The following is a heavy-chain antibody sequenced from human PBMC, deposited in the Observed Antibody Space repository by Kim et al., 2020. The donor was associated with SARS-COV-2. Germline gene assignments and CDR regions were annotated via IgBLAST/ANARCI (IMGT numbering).Heavy chain of an antibody. J-gene: IGHJ4*02. D-gene: IGHD3-22*01. Sequence: SETLSLTCTVSGGSISSSSYYWGWIRQPPGKGLEWIGSIYYSGSTYYNPSLKSRVTISVDTSKNQFSLKLSSVTAADTAVYYCARHGRPGQIVVVIPHFESWGQGTLVTVSS. V-gene: IGHV4-39*01. CDR1: GGSISSSSYY. CDR3: ARHGRPGQIVVVIPHFES. CDR2: IYYSGST.